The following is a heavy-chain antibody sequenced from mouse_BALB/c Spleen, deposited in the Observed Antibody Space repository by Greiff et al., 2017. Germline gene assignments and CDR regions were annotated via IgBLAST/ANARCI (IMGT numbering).Heavy chain of an antibody. D-gene: IGHD2-10*01. CDR3: ARSSYGNYHY. CDR2: ISYDGSN. J-gene: IGHJ2*01. V-gene: IGHV3-6*02. Sequence: VQLQQSGPGLVKPSQSLSLTCSVTGYSITSGYYWNWIRQFPGNKLEWMGYISYDGSNNYNPSLKNRISITRDTSKNQFFLKLNSVTTEDTATYYCARSSYGNYHYWGQGTTLTVSS. CDR1: GYSITSGYY.